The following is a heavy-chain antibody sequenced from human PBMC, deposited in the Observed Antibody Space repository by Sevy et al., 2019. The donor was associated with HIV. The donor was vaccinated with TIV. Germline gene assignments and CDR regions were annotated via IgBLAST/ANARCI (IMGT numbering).Heavy chain of an antibody. Sequence: GGSLRLSCAASGFTFSSYWMHWVRQAPGNGLVWVSHINSDGSKTGYADSVKGRFTISRDNAKNTLYLQMNSLRAEDTAVYYCARDKSATAVDYWGQGTMVTVSS. J-gene: IGHJ4*02. D-gene: IGHD6-25*01. CDR2: INSDGSKT. CDR3: ARDKSATAVDY. CDR1: GFTFSSYW. V-gene: IGHV3-74*01.